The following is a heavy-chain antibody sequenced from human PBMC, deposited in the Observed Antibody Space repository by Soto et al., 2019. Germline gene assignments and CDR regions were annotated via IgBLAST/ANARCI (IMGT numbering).Heavy chain of an antibody. D-gene: IGHD6-19*01. CDR1: GTTFSDHW. CDR3: ARASAGFDV. J-gene: IGHJ3*01. CDR2: ITNDGSTT. Sequence: DVQVVESRGGLVQPGGSLRLSCAASGTTFSDHWMLWVRQAPGKGLMWVSYITNDGSTTFYADSVKGRFTISRDTAKNTLYLHMNSLSVEDTAVYYCARASAGFDVWGQGTVVTVSS. V-gene: IGHV3-74*01.